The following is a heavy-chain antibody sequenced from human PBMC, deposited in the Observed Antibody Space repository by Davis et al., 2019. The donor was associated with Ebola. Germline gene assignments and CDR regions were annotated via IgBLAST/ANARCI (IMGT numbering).Heavy chain of an antibody. D-gene: IGHD3-22*01. V-gene: IGHV3-30*02. CDR3: AKGTTMIVGVSNWFDP. CDR1: GFTFSSYG. Sequence: GGSLRLSCAASGFTFSSYGMHWVRQAPGKGLEWVAVIWYDGRNKYYADSVKGRFTISRDNSKNTMYLQMNSLRAEDTALYYCAKGTTMIVGVSNWFDPWGQGTLVTVSS. J-gene: IGHJ5*02. CDR2: IWYDGRNK.